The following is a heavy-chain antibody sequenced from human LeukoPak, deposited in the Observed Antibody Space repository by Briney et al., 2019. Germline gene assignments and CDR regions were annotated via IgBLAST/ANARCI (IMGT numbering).Heavy chain of an antibody. D-gene: IGHD3-22*01. CDR3: AKDLLSTLMVVKAFDM. V-gene: IGHV3-48*03. Sequence: PGGSLRLSCAASGFTFSSYEMNWVRQAPGKGLEWVSYISSSGSTIYYADSVKGRFTISRDNAKRSLYLQMNSLRAEDTAFYYCAKDLLSTLMVVKAFDMWGQGTMVTVSS. J-gene: IGHJ3*02. CDR1: GFTFSSYE. CDR2: ISSSGSTI.